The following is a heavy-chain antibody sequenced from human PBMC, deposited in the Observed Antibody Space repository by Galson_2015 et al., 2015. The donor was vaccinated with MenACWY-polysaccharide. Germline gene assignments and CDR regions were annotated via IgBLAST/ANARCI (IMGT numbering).Heavy chain of an antibody. CDR1: DFSVTTSH. CDR2: LYSGGNT. CDR3: TRTRDYNPIEL. V-gene: IGHV3-53*03. J-gene: IGHJ4*02. Sequence: LRLSCAASDFSVTTSHLSWVRQTPGRGLEWVAALYSGGNTFYVDSVEGRFTISRDNSKNTLYLHMNILRAEDTGVYYCTRTRDYNPIELWGQGTLVTVSS. D-gene: IGHD4-11*01.